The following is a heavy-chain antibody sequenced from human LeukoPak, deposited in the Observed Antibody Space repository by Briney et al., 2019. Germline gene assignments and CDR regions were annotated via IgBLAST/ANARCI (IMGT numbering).Heavy chain of an antibody. D-gene: IGHD6-19*01. Sequence: GGSLRLSCAASGFTFSSYAMSWVRQAPGKGLEWVSAISGSGGSTYYADSVKGRFTISRDNSKNTLYLQMNSLRAEDTAVYHCASKSLQYSSGWYTVDYWGQGTLVTVSS. CDR3: ASKSLQYSSGWYTVDY. CDR1: GFTFSSYA. CDR2: ISGSGGST. J-gene: IGHJ4*02. V-gene: IGHV3-23*01.